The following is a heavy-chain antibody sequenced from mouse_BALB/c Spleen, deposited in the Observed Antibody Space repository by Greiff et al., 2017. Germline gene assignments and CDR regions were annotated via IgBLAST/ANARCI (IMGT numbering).Heavy chain of an antibody. CDR3: ARQGYDYAWFAY. V-gene: IGHV5-12-1*01. J-gene: IGHJ3*01. CDR2: ISSGGGST. Sequence: EVKLMESGGGLVKPGGSLKLSCAASGFAFSSYDMSWVRQTPEKRLEWVAYISSGGGSTYYPDTVKGRFTISRDNAKNTLYLQMSSLKSEDTAMYYCARQGYDYAWFAYWGQGTLVTVSA. CDR1: GFAFSSYD. D-gene: IGHD2-4*01.